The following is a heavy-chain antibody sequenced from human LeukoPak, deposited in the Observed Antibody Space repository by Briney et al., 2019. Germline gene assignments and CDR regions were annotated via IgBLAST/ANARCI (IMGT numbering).Heavy chain of an antibody. Sequence: ASVKVSCKASGYTFISYSMNWVRQAPGQGLEWMGWINLNSGGTNYAQKFQYRVTMTRDTSISTAYMELSRLRSADTAVYYCARSPHILTGENFDYWGQGTLVTVSS. D-gene: IGHD3-9*01. CDR2: INLNSGGT. V-gene: IGHV1-2*02. J-gene: IGHJ4*02. CDR3: ARSPHILTGENFDY. CDR1: GYTFISYS.